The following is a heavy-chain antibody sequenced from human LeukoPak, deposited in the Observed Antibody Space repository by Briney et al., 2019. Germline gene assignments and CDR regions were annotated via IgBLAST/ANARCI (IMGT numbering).Heavy chain of an antibody. D-gene: IGHD4-17*01. J-gene: IGHJ1*01. V-gene: IGHV4-30-2*01. CDR2: IYHSGST. CDR1: GGSISSGGYS. Sequence: PSETLSLTCTVSGGSISSGGYSWSWIRQPPGKGLEWIGYIYHSGSTYYNSSLKSRVTISLDRSKNQFSLKLSSVTAADTAVYYCAGVTTVTPQYFQHWGQGTLVTVSS. CDR3: AGVTTVTPQYFQH.